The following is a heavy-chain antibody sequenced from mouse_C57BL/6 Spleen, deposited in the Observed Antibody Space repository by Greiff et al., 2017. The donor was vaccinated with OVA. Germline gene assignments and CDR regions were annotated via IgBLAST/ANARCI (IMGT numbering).Heavy chain of an antibody. D-gene: IGHD3-1*01. CDR3: ARSGSNWFAY. CDR1: GFNIKDYY. CDR2: IDPEDGET. J-gene: IGHJ3*01. Sequence: EVQLQQSGAELVKPGASVKLSCTASGFNIKDYYMHWVKQRTEPGLEWIGRIDPEDGETKYAPKFQGQATITADTSSNTAYLQRSSLTSEDTAVYYCARSGSNWFAYWGQGTLVTVSA. V-gene: IGHV14-2*01.